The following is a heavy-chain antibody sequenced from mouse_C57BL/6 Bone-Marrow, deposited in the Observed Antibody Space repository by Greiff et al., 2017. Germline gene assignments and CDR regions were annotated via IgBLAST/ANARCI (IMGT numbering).Heavy chain of an antibody. Sequence: EVQLQESGGGLVQPGGSLKLSCAASGFTFSDYYMYWVRQTPEKRLEWVAYISNGGGSTYYPDTVKGRFTISRDNAKNTLYLQMSRLKSEDTAMYYCARLEDNYSYFDVWGTGTTVTVSS. J-gene: IGHJ1*03. CDR1: GFTFSDYY. CDR3: ARLEDNYSYFDV. V-gene: IGHV5-12*01. CDR2: ISNGGGST.